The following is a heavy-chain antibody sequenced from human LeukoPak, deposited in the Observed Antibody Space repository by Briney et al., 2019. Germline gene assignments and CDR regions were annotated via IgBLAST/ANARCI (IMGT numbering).Heavy chain of an antibody. V-gene: IGHV3-21*01. D-gene: IGHD1-14*01. CDR2: IGPTGTDR. J-gene: IGHJ4*02. Sequence: GGSLRLSCAASGFTFSSCDFNWVRQAPGKGLEWVASIGPTGTDRDYADSVRGRFTISRDNAKNSMYLQMDSLRDEDTAVYYCATETIGRHYDYWGQGTLLTVSS. CDR3: ATETIGRHYDY. CDR1: GFTFSSCD.